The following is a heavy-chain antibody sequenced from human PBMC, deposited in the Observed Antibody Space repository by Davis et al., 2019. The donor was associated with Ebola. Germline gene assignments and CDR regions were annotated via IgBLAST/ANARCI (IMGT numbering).Heavy chain of an antibody. D-gene: IGHD5-12*01. CDR1: GFSFNTYD. CDR2: ITTGSDYI. Sequence: GGSLRLSCAGSGFSFNTYDMNWVRQAPGKGLEWVSSITTGSDYIYYADSVQGRFTISRDNAKNSLYLQMNSLRGEDTAVYFCARETGASIRGSYGLDVWGQGTAVTVSS. J-gene: IGHJ6*02. CDR3: ARETGASIRGSYGLDV. V-gene: IGHV3-21*01.